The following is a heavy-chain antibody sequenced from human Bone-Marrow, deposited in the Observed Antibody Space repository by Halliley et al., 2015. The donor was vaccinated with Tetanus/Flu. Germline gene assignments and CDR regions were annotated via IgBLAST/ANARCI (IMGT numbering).Heavy chain of an antibody. D-gene: IGHD1-26*01. CDR3: ARGDSGPYWLFQP. J-gene: IGHJ1*01. Sequence: TLSLTCTVSGGSISNYYWSWIRQPPGKRPEWIGYIYYSGSTIYNPSLKSRVTISVDTSKNQFSLNLISVTAADTAVYYCARGDSGPYWLFQPWGQGTLVSVSS. CDR2: IYYSGST. V-gene: IGHV4-59*01. CDR1: GGSISNYY.